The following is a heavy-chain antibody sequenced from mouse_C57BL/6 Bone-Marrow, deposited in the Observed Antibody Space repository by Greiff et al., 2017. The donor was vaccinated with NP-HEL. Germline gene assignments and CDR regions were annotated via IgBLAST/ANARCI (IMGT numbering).Heavy chain of an antibody. Sequence: EVQLQQSGAELVRPGASVKLSCTASGFNFKDDYMYWVKQSPEQGLEWIGWIDPGNGDTEYASNVQGRATISADTAYNTAYLQLSRLTSEDTAVFSCITRGVDDYLYYAMGYWGQGTSVTVTA. CDR1: GFNFKDDY. CDR2: IDPGNGDT. D-gene: IGHD2-4*01. V-gene: IGHV14-4*01. J-gene: IGHJ4*01. CDR3: ITRGVDDYLYYAMGY.